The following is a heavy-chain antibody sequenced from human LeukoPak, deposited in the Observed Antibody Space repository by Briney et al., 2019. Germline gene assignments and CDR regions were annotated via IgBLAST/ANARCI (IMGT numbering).Heavy chain of an antibody. CDR1: RFSFSDYD. J-gene: IGHJ3*02. CDR3: AKYAYNWNAPDGFDM. D-gene: IGHD1-1*01. V-gene: IGHV3-30*18. CDR2: ISYDGSRK. Sequence: GGSLRLSCRASRFSFSDYDMHWVRQAPGKGLEWVAVISYDGSRKHYGDSVKGRFTISRDNSESTLFLQMNSLRTDDTSVYFCAKYAYNWNAPDGFDMWGQGTMVIVSS.